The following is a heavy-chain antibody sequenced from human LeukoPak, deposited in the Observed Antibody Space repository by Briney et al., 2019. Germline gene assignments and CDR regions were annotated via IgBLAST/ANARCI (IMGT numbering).Heavy chain of an antibody. D-gene: IGHD2-2*01. CDR1: GYTFTSYY. J-gene: IGHJ6*03. V-gene: IGHV1-46*01. Sequence: ASVKVSCKASGYTFTSYYMHWVRQAPGQGLEWMGIINPSGGSTSYAQKFQGRVTMTRDMSTSTAYMELSSLRSEDTAVYYCARGYCSSTSCYEPYYYYYSMDVWGKGTTVTVSS. CDR2: INPSGGST. CDR3: ARGYCSSTSCYEPYYYYYSMDV.